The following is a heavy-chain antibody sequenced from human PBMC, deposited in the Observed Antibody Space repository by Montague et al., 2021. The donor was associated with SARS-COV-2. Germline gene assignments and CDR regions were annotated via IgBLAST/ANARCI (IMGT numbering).Heavy chain of an antibody. CDR3: ARHTRGWQPFDF. CDR2: IYSSGST. CDR1: GGSVRSYY. D-gene: IGHD6-19*01. Sequence: SETLSLICTVSGGSVRSYYWSWIRQPPGKGLEWIGEIYSSGSTXXXPSXKSRVTISMDTSKSQFSLKLTSVTAADTAVYYCARHTRGWQPFDFWGQGTLVTVSS. J-gene: IGHJ4*02. V-gene: IGHV4-59*02.